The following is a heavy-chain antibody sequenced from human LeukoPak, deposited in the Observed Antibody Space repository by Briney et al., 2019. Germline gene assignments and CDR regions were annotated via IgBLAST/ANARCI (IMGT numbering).Heavy chain of an antibody. CDR1: GFSLSTSGVG. D-gene: IGHD6-13*01. Sequence: SGSTLVNPTQTLTLTCTFSGFSLSTSGVGVGWIRQPPGKALEWLALIYWDDDKRYSPSLKSRLTITKDTSKNQVVLTMTNMDPVDTATYYCAHRSQPGYSSSFDYWGQGTLVTVSS. CDR2: IYWDDDK. V-gene: IGHV2-5*02. CDR3: AHRSQPGYSSSFDY. J-gene: IGHJ4*02.